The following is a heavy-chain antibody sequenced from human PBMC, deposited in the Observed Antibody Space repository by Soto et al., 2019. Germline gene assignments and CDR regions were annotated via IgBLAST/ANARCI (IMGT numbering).Heavy chain of an antibody. CDR1: GFTFSPYA. CDR3: AKEGAYSSSSLYYFDY. Sequence: EVQLLESGGGLVQPGGSLRLSCAASGFTFSPYAMNWVRQAPGKGLEWVSAISGSGDRTYYADSVRGRFTISKDSSKNTLYLQMNSPRAEDTAVYYCAKEGAYSSSSLYYFDYWGQGTLVTVSS. J-gene: IGHJ4*02. V-gene: IGHV3-23*01. D-gene: IGHD6-6*01. CDR2: ISGSGDRT.